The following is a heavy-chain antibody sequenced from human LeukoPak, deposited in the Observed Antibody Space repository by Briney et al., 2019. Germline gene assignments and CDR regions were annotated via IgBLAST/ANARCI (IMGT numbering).Heavy chain of an antibody. J-gene: IGHJ4*02. CDR3: ARGGGDGYDDTRGGY. CDR1: GFTFSSYW. Sequence: GGSLRLSCAASGFTFSSYWMHWVRHAPGKGLVRVSRINSDGSGTSYADSVKGRFTISRDNAKNTLYLQMNSLRAEDTAVYYCARGGGDGYDDTRGGYWGQGTLVTVSS. V-gene: IGHV3-74*01. D-gene: IGHD5-24*01. CDR2: INSDGSGT.